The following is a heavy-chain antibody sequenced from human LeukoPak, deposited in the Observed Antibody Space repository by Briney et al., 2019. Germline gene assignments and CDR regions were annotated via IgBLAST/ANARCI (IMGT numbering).Heavy chain of an antibody. Sequence: PSETLSLTCTVSGGSINSYYWSWIRQPPGKGLEWIGYIYYTGSTNYHPSLKSRLTISLDTSKNQFSLKLNSVTAADTAVYYCARVGRYCAGDCYLNDWSQGTLVTVYS. V-gene: IGHV4-59*01. J-gene: IGHJ4*02. CDR1: GGSINSYY. CDR2: IYYTGST. CDR3: ARVGRYCAGDCYLND. D-gene: IGHD2-21*02.